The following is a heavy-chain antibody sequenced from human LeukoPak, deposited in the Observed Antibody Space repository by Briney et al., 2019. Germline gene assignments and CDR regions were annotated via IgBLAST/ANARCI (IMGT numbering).Heavy chain of an antibody. D-gene: IGHD2-2*01. CDR2: INPNSGDT. CDR3: ARANFLYCSSTSCLFDY. J-gene: IGHJ4*02. CDR1: GYTFTDYY. V-gene: IGHV1-2*02. Sequence: ASVKVSCKASGYTFTDYYLHWVRQAPGQGFEWMGWINPNSGDTNYAQKFQGRVTMTRDTSISTAHMEMSRLRSDDTAVYYCARANFLYCSSTSCLFDYWGQGTLVTVSS.